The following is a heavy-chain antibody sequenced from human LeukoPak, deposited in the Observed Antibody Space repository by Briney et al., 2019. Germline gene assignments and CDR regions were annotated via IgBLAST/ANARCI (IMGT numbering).Heavy chain of an antibody. V-gene: IGHV5-51*01. J-gene: IGHJ1*01. CDR1: GYSFTNYW. CDR2: IYPGDSDT. D-gene: IGHD1-26*01. CDR3: ARRVHRVGSYSSHADH. Sequence: GESLKISCKGSGYSFTNYWIGWVRQMPGKGLEWMGIIYPGDSDTTYSPPFQGQVTISADKSISTAYLQWSSLKASDTAMYYCARRVHRVGSYSSHADHWGQGTLVTVSS.